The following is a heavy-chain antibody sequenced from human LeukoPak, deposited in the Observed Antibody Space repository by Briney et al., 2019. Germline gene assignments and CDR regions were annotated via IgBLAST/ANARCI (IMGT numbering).Heavy chain of an antibody. J-gene: IGHJ4*02. CDR3: ARAPGISGWSSDY. V-gene: IGHV3-48*01. CDR1: GFTFSSYS. CDR2: ITSSSSTI. Sequence: GGSLRLSCAASGFTFSSYSMNWVRQAPGKGLEWVSYITSSSSTIYYADSVKGRFTIPRDNAKNSLYLQMNSLRAEDTAVYYCARAPGISGWSSDYWGQGTLVTVSS. D-gene: IGHD6-19*01.